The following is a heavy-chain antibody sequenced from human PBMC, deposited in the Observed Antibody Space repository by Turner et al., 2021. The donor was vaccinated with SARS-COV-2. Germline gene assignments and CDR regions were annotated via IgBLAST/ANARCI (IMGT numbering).Heavy chain of an antibody. J-gene: IGHJ3*02. Sequence: QVPLVESGGGVVEPGRSLSLPCAASGFTFCRYGMHWVRQGPGKGVEWVAVIGYDGSNEYYADSVEGRITISRDNSKNTLYLQMNSLRAEDTAVYYWARDCSSTSGYWEGAFDIWGQGTMVTVSS. CDR2: IGYDGSNE. V-gene: IGHV3-33*01. CDR1: GFTFCRYG. D-gene: IGHD2-2*01. CDR3: ARDCSSTSGYWEGAFDI.